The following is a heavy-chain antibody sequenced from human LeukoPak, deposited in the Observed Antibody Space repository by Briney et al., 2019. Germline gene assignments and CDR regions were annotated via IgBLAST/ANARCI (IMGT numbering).Heavy chain of an antibody. D-gene: IGHD3-22*01. V-gene: IGHV3-30*02. J-gene: IGHJ4*02. CDR3: AKNLYYYDGSGHLFDY. CDR1: GFTFSSYA. Sequence: PGGSLRLSCAASGFTFSSYAMHWVRQAPGKGLEWVAFIRYDGSNKYYADSVKGRFTISRDNSKNTLYLQMNSLRAEDTAVYYCAKNLYYYDGSGHLFDYWGQGTLVTVSS. CDR2: IRYDGSNK.